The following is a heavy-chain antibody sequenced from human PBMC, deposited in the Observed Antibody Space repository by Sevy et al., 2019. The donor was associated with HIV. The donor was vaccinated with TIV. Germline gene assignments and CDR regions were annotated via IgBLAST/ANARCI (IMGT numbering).Heavy chain of an antibody. J-gene: IGHJ4*02. Sequence: GGSLRLSCFASGFTFSDNYMSWIRQAPGRGLEWVAFISTTGSSVYYADSVKGRFTLSRDNGRNSLTLHMNSLRAEDTGMYYCTRDGPGIISDWGQGALVTVSS. CDR3: TRDGPGIISD. CDR1: GFTFSDNY. D-gene: IGHD3-10*01. V-gene: IGHV3-11*01. CDR2: ISTTGSSV.